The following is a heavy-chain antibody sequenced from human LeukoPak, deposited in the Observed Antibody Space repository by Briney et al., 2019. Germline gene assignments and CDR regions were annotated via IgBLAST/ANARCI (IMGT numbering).Heavy chain of an antibody. CDR2: INPNSGGT. V-gene: IGHV1-2*02. CDR1: GYTFTGYY. CDR3: ARDREWRSSPTGEFDY. Sequence: GASVKVSCKASGYTFTGYYMHWVRQAPGQGLEWMGWINPNSGGTNYAQKFQGRVTMTRDTSISTAYMELGRLRSDDTAVYYCARDREWRSSPTGEFDYWGQGTLVTVSS. D-gene: IGHD6-13*01. J-gene: IGHJ4*02.